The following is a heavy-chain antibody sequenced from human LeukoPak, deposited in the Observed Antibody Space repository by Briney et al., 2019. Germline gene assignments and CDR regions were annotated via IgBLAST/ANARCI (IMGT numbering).Heavy chain of an antibody. V-gene: IGHV1-8*01. J-gene: IGHJ4*02. Sequence: ASVKVSCKASGYTFTSYDINWVRQATGQGLEWMGWMNPNSGNTNYAQRFQGRVTMTRNTSISTAYMELSSLRSEDTAVYYCARGLGVVVAAIDYWGQGTLVTVSS. CDR1: GYTFTSYD. CDR2: MNPNSGNT. D-gene: IGHD2-15*01. CDR3: ARGLGVVVAAIDY.